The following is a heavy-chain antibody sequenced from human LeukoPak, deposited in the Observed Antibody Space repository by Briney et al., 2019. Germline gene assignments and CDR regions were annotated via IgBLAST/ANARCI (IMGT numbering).Heavy chain of an antibody. CDR1: GFTFSSYW. CDR3: ARVVYDFWSAYDY. Sequence: GGSLRLSCAASGFTFSSYWMNWVRQAPGKGLEWVSAISGSGGSTYYADSVKGRFTISRDNSKNTLYLQMNSPRAEDTALYYCARVVYDFWSAYDYWGQGTLVTVSS. D-gene: IGHD3-3*01. CDR2: ISGSGGST. J-gene: IGHJ4*02. V-gene: IGHV3-23*01.